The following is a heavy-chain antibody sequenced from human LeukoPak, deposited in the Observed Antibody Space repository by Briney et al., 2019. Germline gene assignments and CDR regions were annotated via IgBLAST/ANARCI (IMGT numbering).Heavy chain of an antibody. Sequence: SETLSLTCIVSGGSIGNYYWNRIRQPPGKGLEWIGYTSYSGNTIYNPSLKSRVTISIDPFKNQLSLKVTSVTAADTAVYYCARDHGYFGMDVWGQGTTVTISS. J-gene: IGHJ6*02. V-gene: IGHV4-59*01. CDR2: TSYSGNT. CDR1: GGSIGNYY. CDR3: ARDHGYFGMDV.